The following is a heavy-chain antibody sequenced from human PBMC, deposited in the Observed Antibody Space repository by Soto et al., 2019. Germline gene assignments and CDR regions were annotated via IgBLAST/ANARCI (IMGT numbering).Heavy chain of an antibody. Sequence: EVQLVESGGGLIQPGGSLRLSCAVSGFTVSNNYMSWVRQAPGKGLEGVSVIYSGGYTAYGDSVKGRFTISRDNSKNTLYLKKNSLGPDAPAVFSGAPRPGGGGYWGQGTLVTVSS. V-gene: IGHV3-53*01. CDR2: IYSGGYT. CDR1: GFTVSNNY. D-gene: IGHD3-10*01. CDR3: APRPGGGGY. J-gene: IGHJ4*02.